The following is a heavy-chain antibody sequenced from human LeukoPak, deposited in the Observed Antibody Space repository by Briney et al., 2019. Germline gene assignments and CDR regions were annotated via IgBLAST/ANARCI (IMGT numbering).Heavy chain of an antibody. CDR3: AREGYYYDSSGYYSEAFDI. J-gene: IGHJ3*02. CDR2: IYSGGST. D-gene: IGHD3-22*01. V-gene: IGHV3-53*01. CDR1: GFTVSSNY. Sequence: PGGSLRLSCAASGFTVSSNYMSWVRQAPGKGLESVSVIYSGGSTYYADSVKGRFTISRDNSKNTLYLQMNSLRAEDTAVYYCAREGYYYDSSGYYSEAFDIWGEGTMVTVSS.